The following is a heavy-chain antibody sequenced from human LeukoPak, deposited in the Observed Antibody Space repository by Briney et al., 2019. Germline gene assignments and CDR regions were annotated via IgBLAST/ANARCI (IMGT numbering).Heavy chain of an antibody. CDR2: IHTSGTT. D-gene: IGHD3-10*01. CDR1: GGSISSYY. J-gene: IGHJ4*01. Sequence: PSETLSLTCTVSGGSISSYYWSWIRQPAGKGLEWIGRIHTSGTTNYNPSLKSRVAMSVDTSKNQFSLQVSSVTAADTAVYYCVSMASGSFVYWGHGTLVTVSS. V-gene: IGHV4-4*07. CDR3: VSMASGSFVY.